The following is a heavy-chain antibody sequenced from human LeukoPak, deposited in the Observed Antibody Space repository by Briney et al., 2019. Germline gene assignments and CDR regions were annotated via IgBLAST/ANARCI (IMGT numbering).Heavy chain of an antibody. J-gene: IGHJ4*02. V-gene: IGHV3-33*01. CDR3: ARASKYYDILTGYFTV. CDR1: GFTFSSYG. D-gene: IGHD3-9*01. Sequence: GGSLRLSCAASGFTFSSYGMHWVRQAPGKGLEWVAVIWYDGSNKYYADSVKGRFTNSRDNSKNTLYLQMNSLRAEDTAVYYCARASKYYDILTGYFTVWGQGTLVTVSS. CDR2: IWYDGSNK.